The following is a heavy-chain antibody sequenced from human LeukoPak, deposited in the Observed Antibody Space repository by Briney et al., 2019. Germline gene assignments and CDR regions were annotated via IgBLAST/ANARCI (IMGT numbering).Heavy chain of an antibody. CDR3: ARGGIGYDSSGYSLDY. CDR1: GYTFTSYY. J-gene: IGHJ4*02. Sequence: ASAKVSCKASGYTFTSYYMHWVRQAPGQGLEWMGIINPSGGSTSYAQKFQGRVTMTRDTSTSTVYMELSSLRSEDTAVYYCARGGIGYDSSGYSLDYWGQGTLVTVSS. D-gene: IGHD3-22*01. CDR2: INPSGGST. V-gene: IGHV1-46*01.